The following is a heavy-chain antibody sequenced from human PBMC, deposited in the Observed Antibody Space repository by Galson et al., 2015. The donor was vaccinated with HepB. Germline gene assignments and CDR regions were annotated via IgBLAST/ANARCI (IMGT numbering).Heavy chain of an antibody. D-gene: IGHD2-21*02. CDR1: GFTFDIYA. CDR2: ITGDGGLT. Sequence: SLRLSCAAAGFTFDIYAMSWVRQAPGKGLEWVSVITGDGGLTYYADSVRGRFTISRDNSKNTLYLEMSSLRAEDTAIYYCAKGGSVTASGFESWGRGTLVTVSS. J-gene: IGHJ4*02. V-gene: IGHV3-23*01. CDR3: AKGGSVTASGFES.